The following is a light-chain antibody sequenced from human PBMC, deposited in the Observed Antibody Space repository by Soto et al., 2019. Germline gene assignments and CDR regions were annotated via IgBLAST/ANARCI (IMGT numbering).Light chain of an antibody. Sequence: EIALTQSPGTLSLSPGEIATLSCRASQSVSSSYLAWYQQKPGQAPRLLIYGASSRATGIPDRFSGSGSGTDFTLTISRLEPEDFAVYYCHQYGSSPYTFGQGTKLEIK. J-gene: IGKJ2*01. CDR3: HQYGSSPYT. CDR1: QSVSSSY. V-gene: IGKV3-20*01. CDR2: GAS.